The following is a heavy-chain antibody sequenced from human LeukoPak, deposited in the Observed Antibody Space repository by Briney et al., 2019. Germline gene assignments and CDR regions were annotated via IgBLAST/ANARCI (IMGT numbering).Heavy chain of an antibody. Sequence: ASVKVSCKTSGYSYTDYYMHWVRQAPGQGLEWMGWINPNSGGTSAAQKFQGRVTMTRDTSITTVYMEVSWLTSDDTAIYYCARADRLHGGPYLIGPWGQGTLVTVSS. CDR1: GYSYTDYY. D-gene: IGHD2-21*01. CDR3: ARADRLHGGPYLIGP. CDR2: INPNSGGT. J-gene: IGHJ5*02. V-gene: IGHV1-2*02.